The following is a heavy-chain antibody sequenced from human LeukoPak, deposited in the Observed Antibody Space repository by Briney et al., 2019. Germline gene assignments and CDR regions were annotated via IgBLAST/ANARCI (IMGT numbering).Heavy chain of an antibody. CDR2: ISYSGST. V-gene: IGHV4-59*01. J-gene: IGHJ4*02. CDR1: GGSISSDY. Sequence: SETLSLTCTVSGGSISSDYWSWIRQPPGKGLEWIGYISYSGSTNYNPSLKSRLTISADTSQNQFSLKLSSVTAADTAVYYCARQVDSDTAMDYFDYWGQGTLVTVSS. CDR3: ARQVDSDTAMDYFDY. D-gene: IGHD5-18*01.